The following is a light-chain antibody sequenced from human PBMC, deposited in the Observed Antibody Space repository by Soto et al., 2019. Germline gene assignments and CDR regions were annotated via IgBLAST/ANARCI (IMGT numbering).Light chain of an antibody. CDR2: GNS. CDR1: SSNIGAGYD. J-gene: IGLJ1*01. Sequence: QAVVTQPPSVSGAPGQRGTISCTGGSSNIGAGYDVHWYQQLPGTAPKLLIYGNSNRPSGVPDRFSGSKSGTSASLAITGLQAEDEADYYCQSYDSSLSGFYVFGTGTKLTVL. CDR3: QSYDSSLSGFYV. V-gene: IGLV1-40*01.